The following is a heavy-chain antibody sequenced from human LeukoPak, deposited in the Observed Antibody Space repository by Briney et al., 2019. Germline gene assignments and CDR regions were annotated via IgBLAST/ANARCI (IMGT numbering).Heavy chain of an antibody. CDR2: IIPIFGTA. J-gene: IGHJ4*02. V-gene: IGHV1-69*13. Sequence: SVKISCKASGGTFSSYAISWVRQAPGQGLEWMGGIIPIFGTANYAQKFQGRVTITADESTSAAYMELSSLRSEDTAVYYCARAHSTVGALDYWGQGTLVTVSS. CDR1: GGTFSSYA. D-gene: IGHD1-26*01. CDR3: ARAHSTVGALDY.